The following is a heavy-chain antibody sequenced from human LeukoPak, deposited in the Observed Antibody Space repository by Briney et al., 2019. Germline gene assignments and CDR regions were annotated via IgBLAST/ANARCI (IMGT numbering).Heavy chain of an antibody. J-gene: IGHJ6*02. CDR2: IYYSGST. CDR1: GGSISSGGYY. CDR3: ARDPLDSVVGGMDV. V-gene: IGHV4-31*03. D-gene: IGHD3-3*01. Sequence: PSQTLSLTCTVSGGSISSGGYYWSWIRQHPGEGLEWIGYIYYSGSTYYNPSLESRVTISVDTSKNQFSLKLSSVTAADTAVYYCARDPLDSVVGGMDVWGQGTTVTVSS.